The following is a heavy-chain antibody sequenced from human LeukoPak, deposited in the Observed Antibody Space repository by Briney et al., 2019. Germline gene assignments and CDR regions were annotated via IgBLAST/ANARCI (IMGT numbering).Heavy chain of an antibody. V-gene: IGHV1-18*01. CDR1: GYTFTSYG. Sequence: ASVKVSCKASGYTFTSYGISWVRQAPGQGLEWMGWISAYNGNTNYAQKLQGRVTMTTDTSTSTAYMELRSLRSDDTAVYYCAETYYYDSSGYYYVRWGQGTLVTVSS. CDR2: ISAYNGNT. D-gene: IGHD3-22*01. CDR3: AETYYYDSSGYYYVR. J-gene: IGHJ4*02.